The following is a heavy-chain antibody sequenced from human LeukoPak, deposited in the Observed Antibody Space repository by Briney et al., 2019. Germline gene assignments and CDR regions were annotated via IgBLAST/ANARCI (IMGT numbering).Heavy chain of an antibody. CDR2: IYSGGST. CDR1: GFTVSSNY. CDR3: ARDGSIAADYYYYGMDV. D-gene: IGHD6-13*01. V-gene: IGHV3-53*01. J-gene: IGHJ6*02. Sequence: GGSLRLSCAASGFTVSSNYMSWVRQAPGKGLEWVSVIYSGGSTYYADSVKGRFTISRDNSKNTLYLQMNSLRAEDTAVYYCARDGSIAADYYYYGMDVWGQGTTVTVSS.